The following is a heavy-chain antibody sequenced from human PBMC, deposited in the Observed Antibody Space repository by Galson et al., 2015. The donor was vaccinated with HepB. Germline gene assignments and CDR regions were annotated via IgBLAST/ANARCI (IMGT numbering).Heavy chain of an antibody. J-gene: IGHJ4*02. CDR3: ARRQCIGSSCYLDS. CDR2: FDPEDGET. CDR1: GYTLSELS. D-gene: IGHD2-8*01. V-gene: IGHV1-24*01. Sequence: SVKVSCKVSGYTLSELSMHWVRQAPGKGLEWMGGFDPEDGETINAQNFQGRVTISRDNAKNTLYLVMSSLRADDTAVYFCARRQCIGSSCYLDSWGQGTPVTVSS.